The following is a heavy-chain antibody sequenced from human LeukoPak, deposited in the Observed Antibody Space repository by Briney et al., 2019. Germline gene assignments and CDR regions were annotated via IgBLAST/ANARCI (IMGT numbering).Heavy chain of an antibody. Sequence: PSETLSLTCTVSGDTISRHNYYWDWVRQPPGKGLEWIGTVYYTGNTYFSPSLKSRVTMSIDTSKNQFSLHLSSMNATDTAVYYCARLKAVAGHCGAFDIWGRGTMVTVSS. V-gene: IGHV4-39*01. CDR2: VYYTGNT. J-gene: IGHJ3*02. CDR3: ARLKAVAGHCGAFDI. D-gene: IGHD6-19*01. CDR1: GDTISRHNYY.